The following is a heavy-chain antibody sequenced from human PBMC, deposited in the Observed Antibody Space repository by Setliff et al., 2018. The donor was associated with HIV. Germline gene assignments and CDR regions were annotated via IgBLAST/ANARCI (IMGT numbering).Heavy chain of an antibody. CDR3: VRDNSYYYGSGGHHFYGVDV. D-gene: IGHD3-10*01. CDR2: IHTRGST. J-gene: IGHJ6*02. V-gene: IGHV4-61*02. Sequence: KPSETLSLTCTVSGGSISSGSHYWSWIRQPAGKGLEWIGRIHTRGSTDYNPSLKSRVTISVDTSKNQCSLKLTSVTAADTAVYSCVRDNSYYYGSGGHHFYGVDVWGQGATVTVSS. CDR1: GGSISSGSHY.